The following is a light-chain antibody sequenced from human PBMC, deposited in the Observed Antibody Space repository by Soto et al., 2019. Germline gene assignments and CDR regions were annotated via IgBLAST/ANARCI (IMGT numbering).Light chain of an antibody. J-gene: IGLJ1*01. V-gene: IGLV2-14*01. CDR2: EVT. CDR3: SSYTSSGTYLV. Sequence: QPASVSGSPGQSITISCTGTSSDVGGYNYVSWYRQHPGKAPKLMIYEVTNRPSGVSNRFSGSKSGNTASLTISGLQAEDEAVYYCSSYTSSGTYLVFGTGTKLTVL. CDR1: SSDVGGYNY.